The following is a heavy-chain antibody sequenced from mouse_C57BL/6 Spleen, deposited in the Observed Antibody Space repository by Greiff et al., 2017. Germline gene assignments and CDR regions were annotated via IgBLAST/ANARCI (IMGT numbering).Heavy chain of an antibody. Sequence: VQLQQPGAELVRPGSSVKLSCKASGYTFTSYWMDWVKQRPGQGLEWIGNIYPSDSETHYNPKFKDKATLTVDKSSSTAYMQLSSLTSEDSAVYYCARGDGYYPWFAYWGQGTLVTVSA. V-gene: IGHV1-61*01. CDR3: ARGDGYYPWFAY. J-gene: IGHJ3*01. D-gene: IGHD2-3*01. CDR2: IYPSDSET. CDR1: GYTFTSYW.